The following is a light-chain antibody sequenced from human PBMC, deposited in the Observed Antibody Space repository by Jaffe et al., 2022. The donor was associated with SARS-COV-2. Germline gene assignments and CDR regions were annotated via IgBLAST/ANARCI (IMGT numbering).Light chain of an antibody. Sequence: DIQMTQSPSSLSASVGDRVTITCRASQSISRYLNWYQQKPGKAPNLLIYAASILQSGVPSKFSGSGSGTDFTLTISSLQPEDFATYYCQQGYSTPTFGGGTTVEIK. CDR3: QQGYSTPT. J-gene: IGKJ4*01. CDR2: AAS. V-gene: IGKV1-39*01. CDR1: QSISRY.